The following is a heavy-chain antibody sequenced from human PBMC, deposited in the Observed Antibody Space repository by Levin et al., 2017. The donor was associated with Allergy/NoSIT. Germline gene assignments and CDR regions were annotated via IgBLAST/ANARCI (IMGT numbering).Heavy chain of an antibody. CDR1: GGSISSFY. Sequence: SETLSLTCTVSGGSISSFYWSWIRQPPGKNLEWIGYIYYSGSTYYNPSFKSRVTISLDTSKNHLSLRLMSVTAADPAVYYCTRYHANYEYAWGPDGCDTRGQGTLVTVSS. D-gene: IGHD3-16*01. V-gene: IGHV4-59*08. CDR2: IYYSGST. CDR3: TRYHANYEYAWGPDGCDT. J-gene: IGHJ4*02.